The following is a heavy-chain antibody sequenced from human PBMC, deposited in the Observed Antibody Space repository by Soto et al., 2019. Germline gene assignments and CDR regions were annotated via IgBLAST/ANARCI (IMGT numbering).Heavy chain of an antibody. V-gene: IGHV3-23*01. CDR2: ISGSGDNT. J-gene: IGHJ4*02. Sequence: EVQLLESGGGLVQPGGSLRLSCAASGFTFSSYAMSWVRQAPGKGLEWVSAISGSGDNTYYADSVKGRFTISRDNSKNPLYMQMNILRAEDTAVSASAKDTYSCPTGRSGYFDSGGQGTLVTVSS. CDR1: GFTFSSYA. CDR3: AKDTYSCPTGRSGYFDS. D-gene: IGHD2-15*01.